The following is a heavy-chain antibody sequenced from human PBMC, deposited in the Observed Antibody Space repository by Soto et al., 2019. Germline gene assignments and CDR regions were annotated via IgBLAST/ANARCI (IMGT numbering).Heavy chain of an antibody. V-gene: IGHV1-69*13. Sequence: SVKVSFKASGGTFSSYRFNWVRQARGQGLEWLGGIVPIYRTADYAQKFQGRVTITADESTRTVYLELSSLKSQDTALYYCARDSGAKLSSSWGQGTLVTVSS. CDR3: ARDSGAKLSSS. CDR1: GGTFSSYR. D-gene: IGHD6-13*01. CDR2: IVPIYRTA. J-gene: IGHJ4*02.